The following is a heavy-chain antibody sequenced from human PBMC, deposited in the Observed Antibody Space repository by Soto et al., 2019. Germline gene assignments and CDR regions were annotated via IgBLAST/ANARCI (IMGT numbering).Heavy chain of an antibody. D-gene: IGHD3-10*01. V-gene: IGHV1-8*01. CDR2: MNPNSGNT. CDR3: ARGGVFFFAAPTNPFDY. CDR1: GYTFTIYD. Sequence: ASVTVSCTSSGYTFTIYDINCVRQATGQGLEWMEWMNPNSGNTGYAQKFQGRVTMTRNTSISTAYMELSSLRSEDTAVYYCARGGVFFFAAPTNPFDYWGQGTLVTVSS. J-gene: IGHJ4*02.